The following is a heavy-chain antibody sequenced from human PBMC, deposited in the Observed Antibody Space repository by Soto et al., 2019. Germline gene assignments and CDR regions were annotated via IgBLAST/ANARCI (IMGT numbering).Heavy chain of an antibody. V-gene: IGHV3-48*03. Sequence: GGSLRLSCAASGFTFSNFEMHWVRQAPGKGLEWVSYINTAGSTKYYAESVRGRFTISRDNARNSLFLQMNSLRAEDTAVYYCARAECSSPDCLTAYYSYGLDVWGQGSTVTVSS. J-gene: IGHJ6*02. D-gene: IGHD3-9*01. CDR1: GFTFSNFE. CDR2: INTAGSTK. CDR3: ARAECSSPDCLTAYYSYGLDV.